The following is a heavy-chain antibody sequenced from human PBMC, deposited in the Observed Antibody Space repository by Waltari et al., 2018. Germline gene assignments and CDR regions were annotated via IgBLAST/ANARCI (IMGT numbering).Heavy chain of an antibody. CDR3: ARTTGGY. Sequence: LQLQESGPGLVKPSETLSLTCTVSGGSISSSSYYWGWIRQAPGKGLEWVSVIYSGGSTYYADSVKGRFTISRDNSKNTLYLQMNSLRAEDTAVYYCARTTGGYWGQGTLVTVSS. V-gene: IGHV3-53*01. CDR1: GGSISSSSYY. D-gene: IGHD4-17*01. CDR2: IYSGGST. J-gene: IGHJ4*02.